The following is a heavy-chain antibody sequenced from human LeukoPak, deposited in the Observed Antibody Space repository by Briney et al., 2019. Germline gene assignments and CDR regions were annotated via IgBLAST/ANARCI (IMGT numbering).Heavy chain of an antibody. CDR3: ALPGAYYYDSSVLDP. CDR2: ISAYNGNT. Sequence: ASVKVSCKASDYTCTSYGISWVRQAPGQGLEWMGWISAYNGNTNYAQKLQGRVTMTTDTSTSTAYMELRSLRSDDTAVYYCALPGAYYYDSSVLDPWGQGTLVTVSS. D-gene: IGHD3-22*01. V-gene: IGHV1-18*01. J-gene: IGHJ5*02. CDR1: DYTCTSYG.